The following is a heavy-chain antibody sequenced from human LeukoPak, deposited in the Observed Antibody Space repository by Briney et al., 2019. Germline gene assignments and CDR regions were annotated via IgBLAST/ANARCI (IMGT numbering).Heavy chain of an antibody. V-gene: IGHV3-11*05. CDR3: ARASSPSLAIPGY. J-gene: IGHJ4*02. Sequence: GGSLRLSCAASGFTFSDYYMSWIRQAPGKGLEWVTYISSSGSYTNYADSVKGRFTISRDNAKNSLYLQMNSLRAKDTAVYYCARASSPSLAIPGYWGQGTLVTVSS. CDR2: ISSSGSYT. CDR1: GFTFSDYY. D-gene: IGHD2-2*01.